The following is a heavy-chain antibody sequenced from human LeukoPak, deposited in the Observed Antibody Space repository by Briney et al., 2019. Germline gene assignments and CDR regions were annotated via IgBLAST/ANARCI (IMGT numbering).Heavy chain of an antibody. CDR3: ATNPLWFGELLYESDY. J-gene: IGHJ4*02. Sequence: ASVKVSCKVSGYILTELSMHWVRQAPGKGLEWMGGFDPEDGETIYAQKFQGRVTMTEDTSTDTAYMELSSLRSEDTAVYYCATNPLWFGELLYESDYWGQGTLVTVSS. CDR1: GYILTELS. V-gene: IGHV1-24*01. D-gene: IGHD3-10*01. CDR2: FDPEDGET.